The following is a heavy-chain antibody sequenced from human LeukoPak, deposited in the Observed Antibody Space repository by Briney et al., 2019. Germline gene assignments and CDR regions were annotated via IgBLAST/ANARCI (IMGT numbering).Heavy chain of an antibody. Sequence: PSETLSLTCAVYGGSFSGYYWSWIRQPPGKGLEWIGEISHSGSTNYNPSLKSRVTISVDTSKNQFSLKLSSVTAADTAVYYCARGRDIVVVPAVPFDYWGQGTLVTVSS. J-gene: IGHJ4*02. CDR2: ISHSGST. CDR1: GGSFSGYY. V-gene: IGHV4-34*01. CDR3: ARGRDIVVVPAVPFDY. D-gene: IGHD2-2*01.